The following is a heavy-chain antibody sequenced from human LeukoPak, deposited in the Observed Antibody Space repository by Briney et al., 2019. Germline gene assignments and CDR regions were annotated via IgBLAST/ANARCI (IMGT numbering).Heavy chain of an antibody. D-gene: IGHD6-6*01. J-gene: IGHJ5*02. Sequence: ASVKVSCKASGYTFTGYYIHWVRLAPGQGLEWMGWINPNSSSTNYAQRFQGRVSLTRDTSVTTAYLELTRLRSDDTAVYFCAREIGGAVRPGNWFDPWGQGTLVTVSS. CDR1: GYTFTGYY. CDR2: INPNSSST. V-gene: IGHV1-2*02. CDR3: AREIGGAVRPGNWFDP.